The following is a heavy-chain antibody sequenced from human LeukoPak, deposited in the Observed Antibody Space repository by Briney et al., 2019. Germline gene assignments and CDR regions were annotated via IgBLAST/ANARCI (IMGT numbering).Heavy chain of an antibody. D-gene: IGHD6-6*01. CDR3: ATSIAARRAYYYYMDV. Sequence: SETLSLTCAVYGGSFSGYYWSWIRQPPGKGLEWIGEINHSGSTNYNPSLKSRVTISVDTSKNQFSLKLSSVTAADTAVYYCATSIAARRAYYYYMDVWGKGTTVTVSS. J-gene: IGHJ6*03. CDR1: GGSFSGYY. V-gene: IGHV4-34*01. CDR2: INHSGST.